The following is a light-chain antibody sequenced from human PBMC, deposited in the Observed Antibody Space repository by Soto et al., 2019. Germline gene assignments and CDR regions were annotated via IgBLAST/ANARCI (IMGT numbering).Light chain of an antibody. V-gene: IGKV1-8*01. Sequence: ALRMTQSPSSFSASTGDRVTITCRASQGISSYLAWYQQKPGKAPKLLIYAASTLQSGVPSRFSGSGSGTDFTLTISCLQSEDFATYYCQQYYSYPRTFGHGTKVDIK. J-gene: IGKJ3*01. CDR3: QQYYSYPRT. CDR2: AAS. CDR1: QGISSY.